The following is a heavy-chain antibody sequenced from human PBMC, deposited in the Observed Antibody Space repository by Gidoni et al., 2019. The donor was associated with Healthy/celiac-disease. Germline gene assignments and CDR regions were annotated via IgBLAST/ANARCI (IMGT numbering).Heavy chain of an antibody. D-gene: IGHD5-12*01. CDR3: ARVWDDIVATSENAFDI. Sequence: QVQLVESGGGVVQPGRSLRLSCAASGFTFSSYAMHWVRQAPGKGLEWVAVISYDGSNKYYADSVKGRFTISRDNSKNTLYLQMNSLRAEDTAVYYCARVWDDIVATSENAFDIWGQGTMVTVSS. CDR2: ISYDGSNK. J-gene: IGHJ3*02. V-gene: IGHV3-30-3*01. CDR1: GFTFSSYA.